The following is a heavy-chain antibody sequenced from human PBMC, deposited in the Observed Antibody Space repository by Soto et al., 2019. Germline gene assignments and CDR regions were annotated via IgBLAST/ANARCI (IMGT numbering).Heavy chain of an antibody. CDR1: GFTFSSYW. V-gene: IGHV3-7*01. D-gene: IGHD2-2*01. J-gene: IGHJ6*02. Sequence: PGGSLRLSCAASGFTFSSYWMSWVRQAPGKGLEWVANIKQDGSEKYYVDSVKGRFTISRDNAKNSLYLQMNSLRAEDTAVYYCARNDIVVVPAATGAGYYYYYGMDVWGQGTTVTVS. CDR3: ARNDIVVVPAATGAGYYYYYGMDV. CDR2: IKQDGSEK.